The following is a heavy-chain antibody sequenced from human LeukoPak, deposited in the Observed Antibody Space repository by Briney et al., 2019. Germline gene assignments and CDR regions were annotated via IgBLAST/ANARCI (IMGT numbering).Heavy chain of an antibody. CDR3: ARVHRGSDYNWFDP. CDR2: IYTSGST. J-gene: IGHJ5*02. D-gene: IGHD1-26*01. CDR1: GGSISSYY. V-gene: IGHV4-4*07. Sequence: SETLSLTCTVSGGSISSYYWSWIQQPAGKGLEWIGCIYTSGSTNYNPSLKSRVTISVDKSKNQFSLKLSSVTAADTAVYYCARVHRGSDYNWFDPWGQGTLVTVSS.